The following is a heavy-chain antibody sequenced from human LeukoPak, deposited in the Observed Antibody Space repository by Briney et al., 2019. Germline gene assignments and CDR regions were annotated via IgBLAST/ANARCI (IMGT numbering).Heavy chain of an antibody. V-gene: IGHV1-18*01. J-gene: IGHJ6*02. CDR3: ARQVLRFLGWPDIYYYYGMDV. CDR1: GYTFTSYG. D-gene: IGHD3-3*01. CDR2: ISAYNGNT. Sequence: GASVKVSCKASGYTFTSYGISWVRQAPGQGLEWMGWISAYNGNTNYAQKLQGRVTMTTDTSTSTAYTELRSLRSDDTAVYYCARQVLRFLGWPDIYYYYGMDVWGQGTTVTVSS.